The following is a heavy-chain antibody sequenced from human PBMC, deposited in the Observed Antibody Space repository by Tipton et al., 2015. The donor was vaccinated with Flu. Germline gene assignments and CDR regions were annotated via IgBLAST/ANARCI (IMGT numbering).Heavy chain of an antibody. J-gene: IGHJ4*02. CDR3: ATLTGDDY. CDR2: IGSSGDT. CDR1: GFTFSSYG. D-gene: IGHD7-27*01. V-gene: IGHV3-13*01. Sequence: SLRLSCQASGFTFSSYGMHWVRQVTGKGLEWVSGIGSSGDTYYAGSLKGRFTISRDNAKNSLYLQLNSLRAEDTALYYCATLTGDDYWGQGDLVTVSS.